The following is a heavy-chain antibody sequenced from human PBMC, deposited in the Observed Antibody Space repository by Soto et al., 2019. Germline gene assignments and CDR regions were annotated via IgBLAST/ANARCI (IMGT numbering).Heavy chain of an antibody. CDR2: ISGSGGST. D-gene: IGHD6-19*01. CDR1: GFTFSSYA. J-gene: IGHJ5*02. Sequence: GGSLRLSCAASGFTFSSYAMSWVRQAPGKGLEWVSAISGSGGSTYYADSVKGRFTISRDNSKNTLYLQMNSLRAEDTAVYYCAKDIRHSSGWVPSWWFDPWGQGTLVTVSS. V-gene: IGHV3-23*01. CDR3: AKDIRHSSGWVPSWWFDP.